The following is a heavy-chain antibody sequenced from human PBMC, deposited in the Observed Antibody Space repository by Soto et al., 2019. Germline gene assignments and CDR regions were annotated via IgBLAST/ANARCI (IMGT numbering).Heavy chain of an antibody. V-gene: IGHV3-30-3*01. CDR1: GFTFRTYT. CDR2: ISYDGTDK. Sequence: XGSLRLSFAASGFTFRTYTMYWVRQAPGKGLEWVSLISYDGTDKFYAESVKGRFTISRDNSLNSLYLQLHSLRPEDTAIYYCARVVGATPVWGQGTLVTVSS. CDR3: ARVVGATPV. D-gene: IGHD1-26*01. J-gene: IGHJ1*01.